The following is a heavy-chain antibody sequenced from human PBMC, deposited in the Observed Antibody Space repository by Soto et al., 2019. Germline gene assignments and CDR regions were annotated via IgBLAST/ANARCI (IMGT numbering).Heavy chain of an antibody. J-gene: IGHJ4*02. CDR1: GFYFGSYA. CDR2: ISYDGKKE. Sequence: QVELVESGGGVVQPGRSLRLACATSGFYFGSYAMHWVRHRPGKGLEWLAFISYDGKKEYYADSVKGRFTISRDNSKSTLFLQMDSLRPEDTAVYYCAKLSYDSSGSTRNLDFWGQGTLVTASS. D-gene: IGHD3-22*01. V-gene: IGHV3-30*18. CDR3: AKLSYDSSGSTRNLDF.